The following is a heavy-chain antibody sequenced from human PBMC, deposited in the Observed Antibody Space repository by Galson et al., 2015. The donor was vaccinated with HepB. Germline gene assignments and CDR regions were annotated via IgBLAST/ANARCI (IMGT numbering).Heavy chain of an antibody. CDR3: ARDSSYGDYYYYGMDV. J-gene: IGHJ6*02. CDR1: GFTFSSYS. D-gene: IGHD4-17*01. CDR2: ISSSSSYI. V-gene: IGHV3-21*01. Sequence: SLRLSCAASGFTFSSYSMNWARQAPGKGLEWVSSISSSSSYIYYADSVKGRFTISRDNAKNSLYLQMNSLRAEDTAVYYCARDSSYGDYYYYGMDVWGQGTTVTVSS.